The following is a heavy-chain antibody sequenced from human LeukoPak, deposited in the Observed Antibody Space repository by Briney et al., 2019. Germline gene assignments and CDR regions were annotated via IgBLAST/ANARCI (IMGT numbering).Heavy chain of an antibody. Sequence: ASVKVSCKASGYTFTSYYMHWVRQAPGQGLEWMGRINPNSGGTNYAQKFQGRVTMTRDTSISTAYMELSRLRSDDTAVYYCARDGGSYSSSWYYFDYWGQGTLVTVSS. CDR2: INPNSGGT. V-gene: IGHV1-2*06. CDR3: ARDGGSYSSSWYYFDY. J-gene: IGHJ4*02. CDR1: GYTFTSYY. D-gene: IGHD6-13*01.